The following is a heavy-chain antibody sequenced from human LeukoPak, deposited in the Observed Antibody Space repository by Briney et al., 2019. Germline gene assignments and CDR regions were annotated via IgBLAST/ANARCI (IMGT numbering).Heavy chain of an antibody. Sequence: PGGSLRLSCAASGFTFSSYGMHWVRQAPGKGLEWVAVIWYDGSNKYYADSVKGRFTISRDNSKNTLYLQMNSLRAEDTAVYYCARDSSGYYLGTLDYWGQGTLVTVSS. J-gene: IGHJ4*02. CDR2: IWYDGSNK. D-gene: IGHD3-22*01. CDR1: GFTFSSYG. CDR3: ARDSSGYYLGTLDY. V-gene: IGHV3-33*01.